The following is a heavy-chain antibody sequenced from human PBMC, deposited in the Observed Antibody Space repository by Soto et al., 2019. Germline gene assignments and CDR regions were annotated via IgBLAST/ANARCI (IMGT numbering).Heavy chain of an antibody. J-gene: IGHJ6*02. D-gene: IGHD1-26*01. CDR1: GFTFDDYA. Sequence: GGSLRLSCAASGFTFDDYAMHWVRQAPGKGLEWVAGISWNSGSVGYADSVKGRFTISKDNAKNSLYLQMNSLRAEDTALYYCAKDHLRTVGAKVYYYYGMDVWGQGPTVT. CDR3: AKDHLRTVGAKVYYYYGMDV. V-gene: IGHV3-9*01. CDR2: ISWNSGSV.